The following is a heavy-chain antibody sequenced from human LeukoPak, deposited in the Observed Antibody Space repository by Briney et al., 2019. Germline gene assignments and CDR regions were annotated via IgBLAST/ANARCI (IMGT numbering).Heavy chain of an antibody. V-gene: IGHV1-3*01. D-gene: IGHD6-13*01. J-gene: IGHJ6*02. CDR1: GYTFTSYA. Sequence: ASVKVSCKASGYTFTSYAMHWVRQAPGQRLEWMGWINAGNGNTKYSQKFQGRVTITRDTSASTAYMELSSLRSEDTAVYYCARGDSSSWYALPRGYGMDVWGQGTTVTVSS. CDR3: ARGDSSSWYALPRGYGMDV. CDR2: INAGNGNT.